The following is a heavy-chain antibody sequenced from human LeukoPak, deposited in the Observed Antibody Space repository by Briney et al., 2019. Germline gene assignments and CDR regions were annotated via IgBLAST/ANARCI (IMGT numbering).Heavy chain of an antibody. D-gene: IGHD3-22*01. CDR3: ARGYYYDSSGYYYDYYYYYMDV. V-gene: IGHV1-18*01. CDR2: ISGYNGNT. J-gene: IGHJ6*03. Sequence: GASVKVSCKAPGYIFTSYGISWVRQAPGQGLEWMGWISGYNGNTNYAQKLQGRVTMTTDTSTSTAYMELRSLRSDDTAVYYCARGYYYDSSGYYYDYYYYYMDVWGKGTTVTVSS. CDR1: GYIFTSYG.